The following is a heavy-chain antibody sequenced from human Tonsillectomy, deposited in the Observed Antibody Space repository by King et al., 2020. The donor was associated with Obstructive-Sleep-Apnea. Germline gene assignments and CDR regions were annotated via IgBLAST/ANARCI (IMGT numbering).Heavy chain of an antibody. Sequence: VQLVQSGGGVVQPGRSLRLSCAASGFTFSSYGMHWVRQAPGKGLEWVAVISYDGSNKYYADSVKGRFTISRDNSKNTLYLQMKSLRAEDTAVYYCAKDSGGSNDYWGQGTLVTVSS. D-gene: IGHD1-26*01. CDR1: GFTFSSYG. CDR3: AKDSGGSNDY. J-gene: IGHJ4*02. V-gene: IGHV3-30*18. CDR2: ISYDGSNK.